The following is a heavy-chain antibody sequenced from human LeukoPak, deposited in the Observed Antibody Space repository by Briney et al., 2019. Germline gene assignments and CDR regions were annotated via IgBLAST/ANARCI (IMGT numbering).Heavy chain of an antibody. Sequence: SETQSLTCTVSGGSISSSSYYWGWIRQPPGKGLEWIGSIYYSGSTYYNPSLKSRVTISVDTSKNQFSLKLSSVTAADTAVYYCASGPVVPAATSLHFDYWGQGTLVTVSS. D-gene: IGHD2-2*01. CDR1: GGSISSSSYY. CDR2: IYYSGST. CDR3: ASGPVVPAATSLHFDY. V-gene: IGHV4-39*07. J-gene: IGHJ4*02.